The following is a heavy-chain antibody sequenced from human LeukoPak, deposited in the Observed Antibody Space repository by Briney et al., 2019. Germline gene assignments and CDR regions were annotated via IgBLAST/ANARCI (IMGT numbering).Heavy chain of an antibody. CDR2: IGISSGPL. CDR1: GFTFNNYA. J-gene: IGHJ4*02. CDR3: ARAKGYTSSYYFDY. Sequence: GGSLRLSCAASGFTFNNYAMNWFRQTPGGRLEWVSFIGISSGPLLYADSVKGRFTISRDNAKASVYLQMNRLRAEDTAVYYCARAKGYTSSYYFDYWGQGILVNVSS. D-gene: IGHD5-24*01. V-gene: IGHV3-48*04.